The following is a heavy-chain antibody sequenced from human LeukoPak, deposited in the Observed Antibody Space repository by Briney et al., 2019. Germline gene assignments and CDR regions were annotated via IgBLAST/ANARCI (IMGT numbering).Heavy chain of an antibody. CDR3: ARESGVVAATVFIYYFDY. J-gene: IGHJ4*02. D-gene: IGHD2-15*01. CDR1: GGTFSSYA. V-gene: IGHV1-69*05. Sequence: ASVKVSCKASGGTFSSYAISWVRQAPGQGLEWMGRIIPIFGTANYAQKFQGRVTITTDKSTSTAYMELSSLRSEDTAVYYCARESGVVAATVFIYYFDYWGQGTLVTVSS. CDR2: IIPIFGTA.